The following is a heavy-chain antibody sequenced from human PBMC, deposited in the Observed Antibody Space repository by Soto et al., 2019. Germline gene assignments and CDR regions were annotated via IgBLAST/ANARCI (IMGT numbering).Heavy chain of an antibody. V-gene: IGHV1-46*03. CDR3: ARVQTGTPDAFDI. CDR1: GYTFTSYY. J-gene: IGHJ3*02. CDR2: INPSGGST. D-gene: IGHD1-1*01. Sequence: ASVKVSCKASGYTFTSYYMHWVRQAPGQGLEWMGIINPSGGSTSYAQKFQGRFTMTRDTSTSTVYMELSSLRSEDTAVYYCARVQTGTPDAFDIWGQGTMVTVSS.